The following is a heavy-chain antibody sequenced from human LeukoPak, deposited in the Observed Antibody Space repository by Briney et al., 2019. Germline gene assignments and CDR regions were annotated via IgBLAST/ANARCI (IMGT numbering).Heavy chain of an antibody. CDR2: IYYSGST. CDR1: GGSISSHY. Sequence: PSETLSLTCTVSGGSISSHYWSWIRQPPGKGLEWIGYIYYSGSTNYNPSLKSRVTISVDTSKNQFSLKLSSVTAADTAVYYCARVYPYYYDSSGYYEYAFDIWGQGTMVTVSS. CDR3: ARVYPYYYDSSGYYEYAFDI. J-gene: IGHJ3*02. D-gene: IGHD3-22*01. V-gene: IGHV4-59*11.